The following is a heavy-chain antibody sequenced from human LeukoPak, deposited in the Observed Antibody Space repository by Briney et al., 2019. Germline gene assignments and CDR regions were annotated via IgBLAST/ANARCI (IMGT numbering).Heavy chain of an antibody. CDR3: ARGEGYGVPWGWFDP. D-gene: IGHD4-17*01. V-gene: IGHV4-34*01. J-gene: IGHJ5*02. CDR2: INHSGST. CDR1: GGSFSGYY. Sequence: SETLSLTCAVYGGSFSGYYWSWIRQPPGKGLEWIGEINHSGSTNYNPSLKSRVTISVDTSKNQLSLKLSSVTAADTAVYYCARGEGYGVPWGWFDPWGQGTLVTVSS.